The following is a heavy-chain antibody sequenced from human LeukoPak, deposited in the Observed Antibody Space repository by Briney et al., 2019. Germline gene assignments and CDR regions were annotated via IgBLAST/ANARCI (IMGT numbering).Heavy chain of an antibody. CDR2: MNPNSGNT. Sequence: ASVKVSCKASGYTFTSYDINWVRQATGQGLEWMGWMNPNSGNTGYAQKFQGRVTITRNTSISTAYMELSSLRSEDTAVYYCARDPSPHSVNEDFDIWGQGTMVTVSS. CDR3: ARDPSPHSVNEDFDI. CDR1: GYTFTSYD. J-gene: IGHJ3*02. V-gene: IGHV1-8*03.